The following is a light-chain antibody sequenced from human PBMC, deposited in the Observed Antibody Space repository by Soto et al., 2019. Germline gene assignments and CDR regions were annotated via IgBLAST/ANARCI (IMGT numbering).Light chain of an antibody. CDR2: AAS. CDR3: QQSYSTPYT. CDR1: QSISSY. J-gene: IGKJ2*01. Sequence: DIQMTQSPSSLSASVGDRVTITCRASQSISSYLNWYQQKPGKAPKLLIYAASSLQSGVPSRFSGSGPGTDFTLTIRRLQPEDFATYYCQQSYSTPYTFGQGTKLEIK. V-gene: IGKV1-39*01.